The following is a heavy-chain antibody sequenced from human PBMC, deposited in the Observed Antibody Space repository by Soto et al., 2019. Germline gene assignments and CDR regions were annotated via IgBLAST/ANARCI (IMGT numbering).Heavy chain of an antibody. V-gene: IGHV1-46*01. CDR1: GYTLTTYY. Sequence: ASGKVSCKAFGYTLTTYYMHWVRQAPGQGLEWVGFINPGGGTTSYAQKFQGRVAMTRETSTSTVYMELSRLRSDDTAVYYCARARHIVVVSANGYFDYWGQGTLVTVSS. J-gene: IGHJ4*02. D-gene: IGHD2-21*02. CDR2: INPGGGTT. CDR3: ARARHIVVVSANGYFDY.